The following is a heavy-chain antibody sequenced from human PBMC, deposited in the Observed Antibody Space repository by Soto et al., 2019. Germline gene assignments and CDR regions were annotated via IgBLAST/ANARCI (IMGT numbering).Heavy chain of an antibody. CDR2: IRSKANSYAT. D-gene: IGHD7-27*01. CDR3: TSSLGINAFDI. V-gene: IGHV3-73*01. Sequence: GGSLRLSCAASGFTFSGSAIHWVRQASGKGLEWVGRIRSKANSYATAYAASVTGRFTISRDDSKNTAYLQMNSLKTDDTAVYYCTSSLGINAFDIWGQGTMVTVSS. CDR1: GFTFSGSA. J-gene: IGHJ3*02.